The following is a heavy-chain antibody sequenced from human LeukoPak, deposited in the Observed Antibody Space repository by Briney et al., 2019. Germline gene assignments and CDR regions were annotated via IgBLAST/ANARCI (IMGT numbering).Heavy chain of an antibody. D-gene: IGHD3-22*01. Sequence: GGSLRLSCAASGFTFSRYSMTWVRQAPGKGLEWVSLISGSGGKTYYADSVKGRFTISKDNSKNTLYLQMDSLRVEDTAVYYCAKDPVDYYDSGGYYLNWLGPWGQGTLVTVSS. CDR1: GFTFSRYS. V-gene: IGHV3-23*01. CDR2: ISGSGGKT. CDR3: AKDPVDYYDSGGYYLNWLGP. J-gene: IGHJ5*02.